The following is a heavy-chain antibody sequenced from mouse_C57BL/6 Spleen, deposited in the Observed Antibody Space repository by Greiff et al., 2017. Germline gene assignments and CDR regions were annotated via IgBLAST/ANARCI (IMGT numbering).Heavy chain of an antibody. J-gene: IGHJ4*01. V-gene: IGHV5-4*01. CDR1: GFTFSSYA. CDR3: ARDPRGYAMDY. CDR2: ISDGGSYT. Sequence: EVMLVESGGGLVKPGGSLKLSCAASGFTFSSYAMSWVRQTPEKRLEWVATISDGGSYTYYPDNVKGRFTISRDNAKNNLYLQMSNLKSEDTAMYYCARDPRGYAMDYWGQGTSVTVSS.